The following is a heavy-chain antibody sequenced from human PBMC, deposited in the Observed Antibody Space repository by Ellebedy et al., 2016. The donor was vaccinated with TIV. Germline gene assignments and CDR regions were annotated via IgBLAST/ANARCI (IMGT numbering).Heavy chain of an antibody. Sequence: GESLKISCAASGFTFTQYWLHWVRQAPGKGPVWVSRINSDGSSTTYADSVKGRFTISRDNAKNTLYLQMNSLTAADTAVYFCARDLGKSTYSSAPLDYWGQGTLVTVSS. J-gene: IGHJ4*02. CDR1: GFTFTQYW. CDR2: INSDGSST. CDR3: ARDLGKSTYSSAPLDY. D-gene: IGHD6-13*01. V-gene: IGHV3-74*01.